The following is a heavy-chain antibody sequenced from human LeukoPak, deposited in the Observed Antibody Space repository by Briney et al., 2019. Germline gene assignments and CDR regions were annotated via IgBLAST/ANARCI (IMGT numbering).Heavy chain of an antibody. D-gene: IGHD5-24*01. CDR2: INPNSGGT. J-gene: IGHJ4*01. Sequence: GASVWVSCKASGYTFTAFYIHWVRQAPGQGLEWMGWINPNSGGTNYAQKFQGRVTMTRDTSISTAYLDLSRLRSDDTAVYYCAKEADGYNYWGQGNLGTVSS. CDR3: AKEADGYNY. CDR1: GYTFTAFY. V-gene: IGHV1-2*02.